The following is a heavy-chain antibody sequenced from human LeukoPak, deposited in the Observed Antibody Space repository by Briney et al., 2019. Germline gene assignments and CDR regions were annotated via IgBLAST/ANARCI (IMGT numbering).Heavy chain of an antibody. J-gene: IGHJ6*02. CDR2: ISGSGDNT. CDR3: AKCPGPGYCSSTNCYEVHYGMDV. Sequence: GGSLRLSCAASGFTFSSYAMSWVRQARGRGLEWVSAISGSGDNTSYADSVKGRFTISKDNSKNTLYLQMHSLRGEDTAVYYCAKCPGPGYCSSTNCYEVHYGMDVWGQGTTVTVSS. CDR1: GFTFSSYA. V-gene: IGHV3-23*01. D-gene: IGHD2-2*01.